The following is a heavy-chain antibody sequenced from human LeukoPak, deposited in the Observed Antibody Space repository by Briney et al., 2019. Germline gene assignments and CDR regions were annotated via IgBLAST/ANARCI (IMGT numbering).Heavy chain of an antibody. J-gene: IGHJ5*02. CDR1: GFTFDDYG. CDR2: INWNGGIT. D-gene: IGHD3-10*01. Sequence: PGGSLRLSCAASGFTFDDYGMNWVRQAPGKGLEWVSSINWNGGITGYADSVKGRFTISRDNGKNSLYLQMNSLRAQDTALYYCARDLVLWFGELSRINWFDPWGQGTLVTVSS. V-gene: IGHV3-20*04. CDR3: ARDLVLWFGELSRINWFDP.